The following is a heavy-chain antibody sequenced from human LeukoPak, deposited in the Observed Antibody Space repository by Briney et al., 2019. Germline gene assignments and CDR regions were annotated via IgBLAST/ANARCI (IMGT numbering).Heavy chain of an antibody. Sequence: GGSLRLSCAASGFTFSSYGMHWVRQAPGKGLEWVAVISYDGSNKYYADSVKGRFTISRDNAKNSLFLQMNSLRAEDTAVYYCVRDSYTNTWHFQEKDYWGQGTQVTVSS. V-gene: IGHV3-30*03. CDR2: ISYDGSNK. CDR1: GFTFSSYG. CDR3: VRDSYTNTWHFQEKDY. J-gene: IGHJ4*02. D-gene: IGHD2-2*02.